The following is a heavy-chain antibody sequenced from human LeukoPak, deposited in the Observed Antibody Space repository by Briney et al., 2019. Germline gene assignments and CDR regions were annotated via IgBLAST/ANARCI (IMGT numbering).Heavy chain of an antibody. J-gene: IGHJ6*02. CDR2: ISYDGSNK. Sequence: PGRSLRPSCAASGFTFSSCGMHWVRQAPGKGLEWVAVISYDGSNKYYADSVKGRFTISRDNSKNTLYLQMNSLRAEDTAVYYCAKDLVAADVGMDVWGQGTTVTVSS. D-gene: IGHD6-13*01. V-gene: IGHV3-30*18. CDR3: AKDLVAADVGMDV. CDR1: GFTFSSCG.